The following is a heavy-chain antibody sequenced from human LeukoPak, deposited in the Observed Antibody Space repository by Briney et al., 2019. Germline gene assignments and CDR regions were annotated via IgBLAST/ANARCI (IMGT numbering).Heavy chain of an antibody. CDR2: IYYSGST. V-gene: IGHV4-59*01. CDR3: ARAQDSSGPPYGMDV. D-gene: IGHD3-22*01. J-gene: IGHJ6*02. Sequence: SETLSLTCTVSGGSISSYYWSWIRQPPGKGLEWIGYIYYSGSTNYNPSLKGRVTISVDTSKNQFSLKLSSVTAADTAVYYCARAQDSSGPPYGMDVWGQGTTVTVSS. CDR1: GGSISSYY.